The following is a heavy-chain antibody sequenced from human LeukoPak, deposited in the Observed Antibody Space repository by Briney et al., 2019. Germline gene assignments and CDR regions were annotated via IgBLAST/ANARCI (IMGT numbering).Heavy chain of an antibody. CDR3: ARDRNNYGSGSYPSDY. V-gene: IGHV1-18*04. Sequence: GASVKLSCTASGHTFTSNGISWVRQAPGQGLEWIGCNIPYNGHTKYADIHQGIITITADTSTTSAHKELSSRRSDDTVVYSSARDRNNYGSGSYPSDYLGQGTLGTVP. D-gene: IGHD3-10*01. CDR1: GHTFTSNG. J-gene: IGHJ4*02. CDR2: NIPYNGHT.